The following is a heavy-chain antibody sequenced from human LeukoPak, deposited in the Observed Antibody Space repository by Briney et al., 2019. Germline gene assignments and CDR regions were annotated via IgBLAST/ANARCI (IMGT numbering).Heavy chain of an antibody. J-gene: IGHJ3*02. CDR1: GYTFIAYY. CDR3: ARRGSGYYDSREAFDI. D-gene: IGHD3-22*01. CDR2: INPNSGGT. Sequence: ASVTVSCTASGYTFIAYYIYWMRQAPGQGLEWVGRINPNSGGTNYAQNFQDRVTLTRDTSITTAYMELNRLISDDTAVYYCARRGSGYYDSREAFDIWGQGTMVTVSS. V-gene: IGHV1-2*06.